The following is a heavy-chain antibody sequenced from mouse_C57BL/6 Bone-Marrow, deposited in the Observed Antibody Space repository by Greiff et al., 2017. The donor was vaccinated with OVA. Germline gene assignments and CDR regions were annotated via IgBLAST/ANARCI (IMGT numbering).Heavy chain of an antibody. CDR3: AGGWLLPWFAY. Sequence: EVQLQQSGPVLVKPGASVKMSCKASGYTFTDYYMNWVKQSHGKSLEWIGVINPYNGGTSYNQKFKGKATLTVDKSSSTAYMELNSLTSEDSAVYYCAGGWLLPWFAYWGQGTLVTVSA. V-gene: IGHV1-19*01. D-gene: IGHD2-3*01. J-gene: IGHJ3*01. CDR1: GYTFTDYY. CDR2: INPYNGGT.